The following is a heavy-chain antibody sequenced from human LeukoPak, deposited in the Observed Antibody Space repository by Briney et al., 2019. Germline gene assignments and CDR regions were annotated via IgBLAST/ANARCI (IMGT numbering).Heavy chain of an antibody. CDR3: ASHDPKLTAMDEGGYYYYMDV. J-gene: IGHJ6*03. D-gene: IGHD5-18*01. CDR2: IIPIFGTA. V-gene: IGHV1-69*05. Sequence: ASVKVSCKASGGTFSSYAISWVRQAPGQGLEWMGGIIPIFGTANYAQKFQGRVTTTTDESTSTAYMELSSLRSEDTAVYYCASHDPKLTAMDEGGYYYYMDVWGKGTTVTVSS. CDR1: GGTFSSYA.